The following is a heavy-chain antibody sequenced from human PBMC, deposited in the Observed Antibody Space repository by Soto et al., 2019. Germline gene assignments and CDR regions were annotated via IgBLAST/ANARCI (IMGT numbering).Heavy chain of an antibody. CDR2: IYYSGST. J-gene: IGHJ6*03. D-gene: IGHD3-3*01. CDR3: ARQYYDFWSGYYRHYYYYMDV. Sequence: PSETLFLTCTVSGGSISSSSYYWGWIRQPPGKGLEWIGSIYYSGSTYYNPSLKSRVTISVDTSKNQFSLKLSAVTAADTAVYYCARQYYDFWSGYYRHYYYYMDVWGKGTTVTVSS. V-gene: IGHV4-39*01. CDR1: GGSISSSSYY.